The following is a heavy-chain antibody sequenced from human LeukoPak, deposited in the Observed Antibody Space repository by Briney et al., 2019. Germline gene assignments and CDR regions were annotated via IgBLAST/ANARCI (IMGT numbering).Heavy chain of an antibody. D-gene: IGHD3-22*01. J-gene: IGHJ4*02. V-gene: IGHV3-48*02. Sequence: GGSLRLSCAACGFTFSSYSMNLVRQAPGKGLEWVSYISSSSSTIYYADSVKGRFTISRDNAKNSLYLQMNSLRDEDTAVYYCARGQYYYDSSGYYYVPLLYWGQGTLVTVSS. CDR3: ARGQYYYDSSGYYYVPLLY. CDR1: GFTFSSYS. CDR2: ISSSSSTI.